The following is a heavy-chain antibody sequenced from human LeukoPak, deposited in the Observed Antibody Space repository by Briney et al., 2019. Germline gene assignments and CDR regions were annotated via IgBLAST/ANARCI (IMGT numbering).Heavy chain of an antibody. CDR2: INPSGGST. J-gene: IGHJ3*02. Sequence: ASVKVSCKASGYTFTSYYMHWVRQAPGQGLEWMGIINPSGGSTSYAQKFRGRVTMTRDTSTSTVYMELSSLRSEDTAVYYCARVTEGGYYGSGSTAAFDIWGQGTMVTVSS. CDR1: GYTFTSYY. V-gene: IGHV1-46*01. CDR3: ARVTEGGYYGSGSTAAFDI. D-gene: IGHD3-10*01.